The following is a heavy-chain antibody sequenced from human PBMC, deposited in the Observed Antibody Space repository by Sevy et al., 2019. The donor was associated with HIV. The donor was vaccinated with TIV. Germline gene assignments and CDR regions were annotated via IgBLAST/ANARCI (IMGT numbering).Heavy chain of an antibody. CDR1: GFTFSNAW. CDR2: IKSKTDGGRT. Sequence: GGSLRLSCAASGFTFSNAWMSWVRQAPGKGLEWVGRIKSKTDGGRTDYAAPVKGRFTISRDDSKNTLYLQMNSLKTEDTAVYYCTTDFKTYYYDSSGGMGFDYWGQGTLVTVSS. CDR3: TTDFKTYYYDSSGGMGFDY. V-gene: IGHV3-15*01. J-gene: IGHJ4*02. D-gene: IGHD3-22*01.